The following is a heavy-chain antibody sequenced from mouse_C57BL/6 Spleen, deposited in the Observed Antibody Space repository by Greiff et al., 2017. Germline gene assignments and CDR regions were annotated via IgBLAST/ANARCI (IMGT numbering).Heavy chain of an antibody. J-gene: IGHJ3*01. CDR1: GYTFTSYG. Sequence: VKLMESGAELARPGASVKLSCKASGYTFTSYGISWVKQRTGQGLEWIGEIYPRSGNTYYNEKFKGKATLTADKSSSTAYMELRSLTSEDSAVYFCAREDSKGWFAYWGQGTLVTVSA. CDR2: IYPRSGNT. D-gene: IGHD2-5*01. CDR3: AREDSKGWFAY. V-gene: IGHV1-81*01.